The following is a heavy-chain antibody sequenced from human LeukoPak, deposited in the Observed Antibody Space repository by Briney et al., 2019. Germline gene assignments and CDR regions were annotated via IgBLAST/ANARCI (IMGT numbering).Heavy chain of an antibody. J-gene: IGHJ4*02. D-gene: IGHD2-2*01. CDR3: ARRVGYCATTSCYFDY. CDR2: IYPGDSDT. CDR1: GYSFTSYW. Sequence: GESLKISCKGSGYSFTSYWIAWVRQMPGKGLEWMGIIYPGDSDTIYSPSFQGQVSISVDKSITTAYLQRSSLKASDTAIYYCARRVGYCATTSCYFDYWGQGTLVTVFS. V-gene: IGHV5-51*01.